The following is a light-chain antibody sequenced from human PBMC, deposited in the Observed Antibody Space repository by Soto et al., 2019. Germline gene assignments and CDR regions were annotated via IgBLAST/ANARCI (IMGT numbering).Light chain of an antibody. V-gene: IGLV2-14*01. Sequence: QSALTQPASVSGSPGQSITISCTGTSNDVGGYNYVSWYQQHPGKAPKLVIYEVSNRPSGVPDRFSGSKSGNTASLTISGLQAEDEADYYCSLYTSTNTWVFGGGTKVTVL. J-gene: IGLJ3*02. CDR3: SLYTSTNTWV. CDR2: EVS. CDR1: SNDVGGYNY.